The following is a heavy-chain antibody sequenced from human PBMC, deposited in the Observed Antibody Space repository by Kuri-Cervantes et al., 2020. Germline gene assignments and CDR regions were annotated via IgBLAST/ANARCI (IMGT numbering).Heavy chain of an antibody. CDR3: ARGLGSGYYIPGFDD. J-gene: IGHJ4*02. Sequence: SKTLSLTCTVCDGSISSSSYYWGWIRQPTGKGLEWTGSLHYSGNTNYNPSLKSRVTISIDTSKNQFSLKLTSVTAADTAVYYCARGLGSGYYIPGFDDWGQGTLVTVSS. CDR1: DGSISSSSYY. CDR2: LHYSGNT. D-gene: IGHD3-3*01. V-gene: IGHV4-39*07.